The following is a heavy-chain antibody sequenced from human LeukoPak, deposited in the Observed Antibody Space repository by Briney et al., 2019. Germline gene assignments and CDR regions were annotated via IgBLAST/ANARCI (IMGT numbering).Heavy chain of an antibody. CDR2: IIPLKGTS. CDR1: GGTLSDHV. D-gene: IGHD3-9*01. V-gene: IGHV1-69*13. Sequence: ASVKVSCKASGGTLSDHVISWVRQAPGHGLEWMGGIIPLKGTSKLTQKLQDRATISADESTNKVYMEVRSLRSEDTALYYCATYDVLTGFEYWGQGTLVIVSS. CDR3: ATYDVLTGFEY. J-gene: IGHJ4*02.